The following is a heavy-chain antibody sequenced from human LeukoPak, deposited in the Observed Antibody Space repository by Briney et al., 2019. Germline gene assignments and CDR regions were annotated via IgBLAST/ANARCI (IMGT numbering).Heavy chain of an antibody. CDR1: GLTFSSYA. D-gene: IGHD3-10*01. CDR3: ARDRDAYYYGSGGFDY. Sequence: PGGSLRLSCAASGLTFSSYAMHWVRQAPGKGLEWVAVISYDGSNKYYADSVKGRFTISRDNSKNTLYLQMNSLRAEDTAVYYCARDRDAYYYGSGGFDYWGQGTLVTVSS. J-gene: IGHJ4*02. V-gene: IGHV3-30*04. CDR2: ISYDGSNK.